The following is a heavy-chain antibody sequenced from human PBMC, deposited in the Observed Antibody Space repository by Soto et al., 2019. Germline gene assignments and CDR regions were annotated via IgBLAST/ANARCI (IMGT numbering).Heavy chain of an antibody. J-gene: IGHJ4*02. CDR1: GGTFSSYT. CDR2: IIPILGIA. Sequence: QVQLVQSGAEVKKPGSSVKVSSKASGGTFSSYTISWVRQAPGQGLEWMGRIIPILGIANYAQKFQGRVTITADKSTSTAYMELSSLRSEDTAVYYCARRGGYSYGPDWGQGTLVTVSS. V-gene: IGHV1-69*02. D-gene: IGHD5-18*01. CDR3: ARRGGYSYGPD.